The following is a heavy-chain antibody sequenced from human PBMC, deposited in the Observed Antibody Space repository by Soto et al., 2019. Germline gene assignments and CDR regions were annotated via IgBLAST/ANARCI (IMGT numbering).Heavy chain of an antibody. CDR1: GGTFSSYA. CDR2: IIPIFGTA. Sequence: VKVSCKASGGTFSSYAISWVRQAPGQGLEWMGGIIPIFGTANYAQKFQGRVTITADESTSTAYMELSSLRSEDTAVYYCARDTIGVIAVAGPLSYYYGMDVWGQGTTVTVSS. J-gene: IGHJ6*02. V-gene: IGHV1-69*13. D-gene: IGHD6-19*01. CDR3: ARDTIGVIAVAGPLSYYYGMDV.